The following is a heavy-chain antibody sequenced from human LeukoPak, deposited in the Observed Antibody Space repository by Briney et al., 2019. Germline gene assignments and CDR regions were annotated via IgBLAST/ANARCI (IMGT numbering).Heavy chain of an antibody. CDR3: ARDRGAVAGKRGYFDY. V-gene: IGHV1-2*02. Sequence: ASVKVSCKASGYTFTGYYMHWARQAPGQGLEWMGWINPNSGGTNYAQKFQGRVTMTRDTSISTAYMELSRLRSDDTAVYYCARDRGAVAGKRGYFDYWGQGTLVTVSS. D-gene: IGHD6-19*01. J-gene: IGHJ4*02. CDR1: GYTFTGYY. CDR2: INPNSGGT.